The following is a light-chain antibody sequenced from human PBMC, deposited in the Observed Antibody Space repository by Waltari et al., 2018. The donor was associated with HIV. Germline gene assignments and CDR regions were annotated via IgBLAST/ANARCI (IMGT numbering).Light chain of an antibody. CDR1: RSHVGGYNY. CDR2: DVT. V-gene: IGLV2-11*01. J-gene: IGLJ1*01. Sequence: QSALPQTRSVSGSPGQSVTISCTGTRSHVGGYNYVSWYQQHPGKAPKLIIYDVTKRPSGVPDRFTGSKSGDTASLTMSGLQAEDEADYYCCSYAGSKTYVFGTGTKVTVL. CDR3: CSYAGSKTYV.